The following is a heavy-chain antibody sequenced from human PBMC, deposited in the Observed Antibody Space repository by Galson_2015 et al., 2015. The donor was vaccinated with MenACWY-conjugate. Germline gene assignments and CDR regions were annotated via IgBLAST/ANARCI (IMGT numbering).Heavy chain of an antibody. CDR2: ISTSGSRT. D-gene: IGHD3-3*01. Sequence: SLRLSCAGSGFTFSTFGMSWVRQAPGKGLEWVSAISTSGSRTYYADSVKGRFTISRDNSENTLYLQMNSLRAEDTAVYYCAKASFGVTIGEVFAFDSWGQGTMITVSS. V-gene: IGHV3-23*01. CDR3: AKASFGVTIGEVFAFDS. J-gene: IGHJ3*01. CDR1: GFTFSTFG.